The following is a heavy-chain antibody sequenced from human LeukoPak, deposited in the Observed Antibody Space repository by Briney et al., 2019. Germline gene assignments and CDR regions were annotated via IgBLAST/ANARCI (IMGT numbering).Heavy chain of an antibody. CDR1: GFTFSSRDW. V-gene: IGHV3-7*01. D-gene: IGHD6-19*01. Sequence: GGSLRLSCAASGFTFSSRDWMTWVRQAPGKGLEWVANIKQDGSEKNYVDSVKGRFTISRDSAKNSVDLQMNSLRVEDTAVYYCARDSGYSSGWYFFLDYWGQGTLVTVSS. CDR3: ARDSGYSSGWYFFLDY. J-gene: IGHJ4*02. CDR2: IKQDGSEK.